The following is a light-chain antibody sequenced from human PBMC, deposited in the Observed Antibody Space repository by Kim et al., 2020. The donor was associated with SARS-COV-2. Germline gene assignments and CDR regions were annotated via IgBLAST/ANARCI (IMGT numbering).Light chain of an antibody. V-gene: IGLV2-8*01. Sequence: QSALTQPPSASGSPGQSVTISCTGTNSDVGGNNYVSWYQQHPGKAPKLLIYEVNKRPSGVPDRFSGSKSGNTASLTVSGLQAEDEADYYCSSYAGSSNWVFGGGTQLTAL. J-gene: IGLJ3*02. CDR1: NSDVGGNNY. CDR3: SSYAGSSNWV. CDR2: EVN.